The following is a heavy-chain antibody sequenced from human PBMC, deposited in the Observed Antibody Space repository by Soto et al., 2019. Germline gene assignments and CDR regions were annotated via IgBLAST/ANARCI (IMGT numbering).Heavy chain of an antibody. CDR3: AGGQRNYGFDY. V-gene: IGHV1-8*01. CDR2: MNPNSGNT. CDR1: EYTFTIYD. D-gene: IGHD4-4*01. J-gene: IGHJ4*02. Sequence: QVQLVQSGAEVKKPGASVKVSCKASEYTFTIYDINWVRQTTGQGLEWMGWMNPNSGNTGYAQKFQGRVTMTSDTSTSTACMELSSLVSEDTAVYYCAGGQRNYGFDYWGQGTLVTVSS.